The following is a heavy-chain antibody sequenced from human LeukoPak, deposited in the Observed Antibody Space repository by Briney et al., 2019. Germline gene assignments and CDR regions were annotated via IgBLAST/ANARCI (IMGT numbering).Heavy chain of an antibody. D-gene: IGHD3-3*01. V-gene: IGHV3-66*01. J-gene: IGHJ4*02. CDR3: ARDPSTWNGYSDY. Sequence: GSLRLSCAASGFTVSSNYMSWVRQAPGKGLEWVSVIYSGGSTYYADSVKGRFTISRDNSKNTLYLQMDSLRAEDTAVYYCARDPSTWNGYSDYWGQGTLVTVSS. CDR1: GFTVSSNY. CDR2: IYSGGST.